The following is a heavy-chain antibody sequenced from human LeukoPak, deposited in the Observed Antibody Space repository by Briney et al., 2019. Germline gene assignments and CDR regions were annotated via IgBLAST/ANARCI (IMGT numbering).Heavy chain of an antibody. CDR2: IIPIFGTA. V-gene: IGHV1-69*05. D-gene: IGHD3-22*01. Sequence: SVKVSCKASGGTFSSYAISWVRQAPGQGLEWMGGIIPIFGTANYAQKFQGRVTITTDESTSTAYMELSSLRSEDTAVYYCARVRDAPYHYDSSGYYLGYYFDYWGQGTLVTVSS. CDR1: GGTFSSYA. CDR3: ARVRDAPYHYDSSGYYLGYYFDY. J-gene: IGHJ4*02.